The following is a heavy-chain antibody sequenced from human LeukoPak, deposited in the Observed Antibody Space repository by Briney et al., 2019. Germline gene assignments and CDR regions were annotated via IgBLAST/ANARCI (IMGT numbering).Heavy chain of an antibody. CDR1: GFTFSSYG. D-gene: IGHD1-26*01. J-gene: IGHJ4*02. CDR3: AKDGGRVTYYFDY. Sequence: RPGTSLRLSCAASGFTFSSYGMHWVRQAPGKGLEWVGVIGYDGNNKYYADSVKGRFTISRDNSKNTLYLQMNSLRAEDTAVYYCAKDGGRVTYYFDYWGQGTLVTVSS. CDR2: IGYDGNNK. V-gene: IGHV3-30*18.